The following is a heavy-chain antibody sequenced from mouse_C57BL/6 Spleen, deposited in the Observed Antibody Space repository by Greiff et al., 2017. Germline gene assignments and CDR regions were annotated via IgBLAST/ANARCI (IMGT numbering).Heavy chain of an antibody. D-gene: IGHD2-5*01. CDR2: IPPSDGDT. Sequence: QVQLQHPGAELVKPGASVKVSCKASGYTFTSYWLHWVKQRPGQGLEWIGMIPPSDGDTNYNQKFKGKATLTVDKSSSTAYMQLSSLTSEDSAVYYCAPSYYSNYLDYWGQGTTLTVSS. CDR3: APSYYSNYLDY. J-gene: IGHJ2*01. CDR1: GYTFTSYW. V-gene: IGHV1-74*01.